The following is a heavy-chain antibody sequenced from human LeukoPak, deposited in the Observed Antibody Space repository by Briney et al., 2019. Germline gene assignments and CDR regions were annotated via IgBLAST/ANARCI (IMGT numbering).Heavy chain of an antibody. CDR1: GFTFSTYS. CDR2: ISFDGSNK. Sequence: GGSLRLSCAASGFTFSTYSLNWVRLAPGRGLEWVAVISFDGSNKYYADSVKGRFTISRDNSKNTLYLQMNSLRAEDTAVYYCARPLIRVGATEPNWFDPWGQGTLVTVSS. V-gene: IGHV3-30*03. D-gene: IGHD1-26*01. CDR3: ARPLIRVGATEPNWFDP. J-gene: IGHJ5*02.